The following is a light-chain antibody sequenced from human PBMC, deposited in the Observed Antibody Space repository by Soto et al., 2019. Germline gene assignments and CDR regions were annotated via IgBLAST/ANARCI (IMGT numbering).Light chain of an antibody. CDR3: QQYGSSPYT. CDR2: VAS. CDR1: QSVTSSY. Sequence: EIVLTQSPGTLSLSPGERATLSCRASQSVTSSYLAWYQQKPGQAPRLLIYVASSRATGIPDRFSGSGSGTDFTLTISRLEPEDFAVYYCQQYGSSPYTFSQGTKLEIK. J-gene: IGKJ2*01. V-gene: IGKV3-20*01.